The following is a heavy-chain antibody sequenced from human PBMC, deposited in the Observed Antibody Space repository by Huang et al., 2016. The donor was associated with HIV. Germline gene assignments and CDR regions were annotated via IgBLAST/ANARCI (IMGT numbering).Heavy chain of an antibody. Sequence: QVQLVQSGAEVKKPGASVKVSCKAFNYTFITYDINWVRQATGQGPEWMGWMNPNSANTGYAQKFQGRVTMTRDTSINTAYLELSSLRSEDTAVYYCTRGHSNVYPPLGYWGQGTLVTVSS. D-gene: IGHD4-4*01. J-gene: IGHJ4*02. V-gene: IGHV1-8*02. CDR3: TRGHSNVYPPLGY. CDR2: MNPNSANT. CDR1: NYTFITYD.